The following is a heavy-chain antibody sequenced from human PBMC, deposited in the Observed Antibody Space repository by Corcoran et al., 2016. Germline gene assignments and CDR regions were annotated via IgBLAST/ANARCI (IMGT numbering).Heavy chain of an antibody. D-gene: IGHD5-12*01. V-gene: IGHV2-26*01. CDR3: VRARWLPNWGPFDI. J-gene: IGHJ3*02. CDR2: IFSNDEK. CDR1: GFSLSNARMG. Sequence: QVTLKESGPVLVKPTETLTLTCTVSGFSLSNARMGVSWIRQPTGKALEWLAHIFSNDEKSYSTSLKSRLTISKDTSKSHVVLTMTNMDPVDTATYSCVRARWLPNWGPFDIWGQGTMVTVSS.